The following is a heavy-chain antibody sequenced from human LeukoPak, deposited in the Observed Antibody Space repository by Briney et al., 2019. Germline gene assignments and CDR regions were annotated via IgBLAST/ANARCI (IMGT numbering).Heavy chain of an antibody. J-gene: IGHJ6*03. CDR2: IRYDGSNK. CDR1: GFTFSSYG. CDR3: ARDPPRYYYYYYMDV. V-gene: IGHV3-30*02. Sequence: GGSLRLSCAASGFTFSSYGMHWVRQAPGKGLEWVAFIRYDGSNKYYADSVKGRFTISRDNSKNTLYLQMNSLRAEDTAVYCCARDPPRYYYYYYMDVWGKGTTVTVSS.